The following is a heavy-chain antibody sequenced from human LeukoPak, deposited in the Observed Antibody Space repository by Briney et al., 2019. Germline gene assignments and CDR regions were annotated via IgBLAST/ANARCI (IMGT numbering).Heavy chain of an antibody. D-gene: IGHD3-22*01. Sequence: SETLSLTCTVSGGSISTSNYYWGWIRQPPGKGLEWIGSIYNNGDTYDNPSLKSRVTISVDTSKNQFSLKLSSVTAADTAVYYCGRSMYYYDSSGYYSDYWGQGTLVTVSS. CDR3: GRSMYYYDSSGYYSDY. J-gene: IGHJ4*02. CDR2: IYNNGDT. CDR1: GGSISTSNYY. V-gene: IGHV4-39*01.